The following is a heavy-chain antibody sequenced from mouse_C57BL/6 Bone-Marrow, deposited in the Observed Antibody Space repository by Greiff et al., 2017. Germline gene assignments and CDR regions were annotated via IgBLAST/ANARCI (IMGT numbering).Heavy chain of an antibody. J-gene: IGHJ2*01. Sequence: EVQLQESGAELVRPGASVKLSCTASGFNIKDDYMHWVKQRPEQGLEWIGWIDPENGDTEYASKFQGKATITADTSSNTAYLQLSSLTSEDTAVYYCTTSGDYYGSSSYFDYWGQGTTLTVSS. D-gene: IGHD1-1*01. V-gene: IGHV14-4*01. CDR1: GFNIKDDY. CDR2: IDPENGDT. CDR3: TTSGDYYGSSSYFDY.